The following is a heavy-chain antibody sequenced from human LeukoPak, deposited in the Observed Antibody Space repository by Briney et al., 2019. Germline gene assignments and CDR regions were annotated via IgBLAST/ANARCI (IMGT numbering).Heavy chain of an antibody. D-gene: IGHD1-26*01. J-gene: IGHJ4*02. CDR1: RFTFYDYA. Sequence: GRSLRLSCTASRFTFYDYAMHWVRQAPGKGVEWVSGISWNSGSIGYADSVKGRFTISRDNAKNSLYLQMNSLRAEDTALYYCAKDIGRRPRSGFYWGQGTLVTVSS. CDR2: ISWNSGSI. V-gene: IGHV3-9*01. CDR3: AKDIGRRPRSGFY.